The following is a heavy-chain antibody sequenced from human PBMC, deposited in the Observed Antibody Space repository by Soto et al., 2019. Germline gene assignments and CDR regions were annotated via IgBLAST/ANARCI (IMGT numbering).Heavy chain of an antibody. CDR2: ISYDGSNK. D-gene: IGHD5-12*01. Sequence: GGSLRLSCAASGFTFSSYAMHWVRQAPGKGLEWVAVISYDGSNKYYADSVKGRFTISRDNSKNTLYLQMNSLRAEDTAGYYCAREGFFCSDYVMFDSWGQGPLVTVSS. V-gene: IGHV3-30-3*01. J-gene: IGHJ4*02. CDR3: AREGFFCSDYVMFDS. CDR1: GFTFSSYA.